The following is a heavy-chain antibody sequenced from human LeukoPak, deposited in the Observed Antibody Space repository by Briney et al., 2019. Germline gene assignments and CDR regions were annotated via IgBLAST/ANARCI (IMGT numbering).Heavy chain of an antibody. Sequence: SETLSLTCTVSGGSISSHYWSWIRQPPGKGLEWIGYIYYSGSTNYNPSLKSRVTISVDTSKNQFSLKLSSVTAADTAVYYCARVGNLISATYFDYWGQGTLDTVSS. CDR1: GGSISSHY. D-gene: IGHD3-16*01. CDR3: ARVGNLISATYFDY. CDR2: IYYSGST. V-gene: IGHV4-59*11. J-gene: IGHJ4*02.